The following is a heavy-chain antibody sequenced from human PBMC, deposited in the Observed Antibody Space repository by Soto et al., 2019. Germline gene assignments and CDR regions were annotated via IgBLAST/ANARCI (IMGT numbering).Heavy chain of an antibody. CDR3: ARGYCTNGVCSYGMDV. Sequence: ASVKVSCKASGYTFTGYYMHWVRQAPGQGLEWMGWINPNSGGTNYAQKFQGWVTMTRDTSISTAYMELSRLRSDDTAVYYCARGYCTNGVCSYGMDVWGQGTTVTVSS. V-gene: IGHV1-2*04. CDR1: GYTFTGYY. D-gene: IGHD2-8*01. J-gene: IGHJ6*02. CDR2: INPNSGGT.